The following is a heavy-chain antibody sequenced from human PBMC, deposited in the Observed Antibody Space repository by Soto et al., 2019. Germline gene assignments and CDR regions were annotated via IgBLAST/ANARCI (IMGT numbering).Heavy chain of an antibody. D-gene: IGHD3-3*01. Sequence: QVQLVECGGGVVQPGRSLRLSCESSGFTFSSYGMYWVRQAPGKGLEWVAVIWHDGSEKYHVDSVKGRFTISRDNSKNRLDLQMNSLRAEDTAVYYCARDRLRGDFRGVFDLWGQGTRVTVSS. J-gene: IGHJ3*01. V-gene: IGHV3-33*01. CDR2: IWHDGSEK. CDR1: GFTFSSYG. CDR3: ARDRLRGDFRGVFDL.